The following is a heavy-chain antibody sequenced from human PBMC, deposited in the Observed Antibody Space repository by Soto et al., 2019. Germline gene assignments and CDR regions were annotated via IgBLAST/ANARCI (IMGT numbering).Heavy chain of an antibody. V-gene: IGHV3-30-3*01. Sequence: QVQLVESGGGVVQPGTSLRLSCAASGFTFNSYTMHWVRQAPGKGLEWVAVISYGGSNKYYADSVKGRFTISRDNSKNTVYLQMNTLRAEDTAVYYCAREKVIPFDYWGQGTLVTVSS. CDR1: GFTFNSYT. D-gene: IGHD3-16*02. CDR2: ISYGGSNK. J-gene: IGHJ4*02. CDR3: AREKVIPFDY.